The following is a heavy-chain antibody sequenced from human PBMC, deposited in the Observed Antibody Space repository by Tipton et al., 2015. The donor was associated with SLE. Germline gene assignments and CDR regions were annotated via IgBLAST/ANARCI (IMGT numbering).Heavy chain of an antibody. CDR3: ARASGSYGAFDI. D-gene: IGHD1-26*01. Sequence: SLRLSCAASGFTFSSYSVNWVRQAPGKGLEWVSYISSSSSTIYYADSVKGRFTISRDNAKNSLYLQMNSLRAEDTAVYYCARASGSYGAFDIWGQGTMVTVSS. V-gene: IGHV3-48*01. CDR1: GFTFSSYS. J-gene: IGHJ3*02. CDR2: ISSSSSTI.